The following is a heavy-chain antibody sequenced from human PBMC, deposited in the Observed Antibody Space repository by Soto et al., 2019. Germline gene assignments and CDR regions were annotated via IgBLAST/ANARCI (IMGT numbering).Heavy chain of an antibody. CDR2: ITRDGYNK. Sequence: QVQLVESGGGVVQPGRSLRLSCAVSGFIFKNYALNWVRQAPGKGLEWVASITRDGYNKYYADSVKGRFTIVRDNSKNTLSLQMPALRVEGSSVYYCTKSSGGSSSVGMDYWGPGTLVTVSS. D-gene: IGHD6-6*01. V-gene: IGHV3-30*04. CDR3: TKSSGGSSSVGMDY. CDR1: GFIFKNYA. J-gene: IGHJ4*02.